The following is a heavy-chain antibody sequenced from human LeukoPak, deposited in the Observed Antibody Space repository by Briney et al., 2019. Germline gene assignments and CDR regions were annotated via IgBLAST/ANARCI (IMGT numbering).Heavy chain of an antibody. CDR3: VGDQVDNTGYLR. Sequence: GGPLRLSCAASGFTFSSYWMHWVRHAPGKGLEYVSVINGDGRTTYYADSVKGRFTISRDNSKNTLYLQMSSLRAEDTAVYYCVGDQVDNTGYLRWGQGTRVTVSA. J-gene: IGHJ4*02. CDR1: GFTFSSYW. V-gene: IGHV3-64D*06. CDR2: INGDGRTT. D-gene: IGHD3-22*01.